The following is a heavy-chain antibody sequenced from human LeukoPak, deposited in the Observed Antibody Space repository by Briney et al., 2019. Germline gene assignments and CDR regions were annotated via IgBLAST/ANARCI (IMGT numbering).Heavy chain of an antibody. V-gene: IGHV1-18*01. Sequence: GASVKVSCKASGYTFTTYGISWVRQAPGQGLEWMGWISAYNGHTNYAQKFQGRVTMTRNTSISTAYMELSSLRSEDTAVYYCARGSWGILTGYRPEYWGQGTLVTVSS. CDR1: GYTFTTYG. CDR2: ISAYNGHT. CDR3: ARGSWGILTGYRPEY. J-gene: IGHJ4*02. D-gene: IGHD3-9*01.